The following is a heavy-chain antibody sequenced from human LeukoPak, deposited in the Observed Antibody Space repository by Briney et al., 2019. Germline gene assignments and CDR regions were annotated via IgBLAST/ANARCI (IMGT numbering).Heavy chain of an antibody. Sequence: GGSLRLSCAASGFTFSSYGMSWVRQAPGKGLEWVSAISGSGGSIYYADSVKGRFTISRDNSKNTLYLQMNSMRAEDTAVYYCAKGPRGYFYGSGSYYSNYYFDYWGQGTLVTVSS. CDR1: GFTFSSYG. CDR2: ISGSGGSI. J-gene: IGHJ4*02. CDR3: AKGPRGYFYGSGSYYSNYYFDY. D-gene: IGHD3-10*01. V-gene: IGHV3-23*01.